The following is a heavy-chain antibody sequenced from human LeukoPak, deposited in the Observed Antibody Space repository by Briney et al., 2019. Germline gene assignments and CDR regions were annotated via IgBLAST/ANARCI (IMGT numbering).Heavy chain of an antibody. V-gene: IGHV4-4*07. Sequence: PSETLSLTCTVSGGSISSYYWSWIRQPAGKGLEWIGRIYTSGSTNYNPSLKSRVTMSVDTSKNQFSLKLSSVTAADTAVYYCARDMRSSSFYYYYGMDVWGQGTTATVSS. J-gene: IGHJ6*02. CDR2: IYTSGST. D-gene: IGHD6-6*01. CDR1: GGSISSYY. CDR3: ARDMRSSSFYYYYGMDV.